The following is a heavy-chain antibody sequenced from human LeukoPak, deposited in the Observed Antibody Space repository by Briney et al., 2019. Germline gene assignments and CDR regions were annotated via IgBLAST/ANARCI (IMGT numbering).Heavy chain of an antibody. V-gene: IGHV3-48*03. CDR2: ISSSGSTL. Sequence: GGSLRLSCAASGFIFSSYEMNWVRQAPGKGLEWVSYISSSGSTLYYADSVQGRFTISRDNAENSMYLQMNSLRAEDTAVYYCARDSLGEQQLPYFDYWGQGTLVTVSS. CDR1: GFIFSSYE. J-gene: IGHJ4*02. D-gene: IGHD6-13*01. CDR3: ARDSLGEQQLPYFDY.